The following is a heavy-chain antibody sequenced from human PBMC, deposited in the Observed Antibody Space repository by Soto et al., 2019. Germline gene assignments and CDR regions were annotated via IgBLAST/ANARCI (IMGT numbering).Heavy chain of an antibody. J-gene: IGHJ4*02. CDR2: MSYDGSNE. CDR1: GFDFSTYA. V-gene: IGHV3-30-3*01. Sequence: QVHLVESGGGVVQPGRSLRLSCTASGFDFSTYAMHWVRQAPGKGLEWVTVMSYDGSNEYYADSVKGRFTIYRDNSKDTLYLQMNSLRAEDTAVYYCARGRSSGWFYFDSWGRGTLVTVSS. D-gene: IGHD6-19*01. CDR3: ARGRSSGWFYFDS.